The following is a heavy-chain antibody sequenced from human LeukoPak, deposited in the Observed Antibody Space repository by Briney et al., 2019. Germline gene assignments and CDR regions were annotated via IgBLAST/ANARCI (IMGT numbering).Heavy chain of an antibody. Sequence: SETLSLTCTVSGGSVSSGRYYWSWIRQPPGKGLEWIGYIYHSGSTYYNPSLKSRVTISVDTSKNQFSLKLSSVTAADTAVYYCARDIGTVTTRGGLDYWGQGTLVTVSS. CDR2: IYHSGST. J-gene: IGHJ4*02. D-gene: IGHD4-17*01. CDR3: ARDIGTVTTRGGLDY. V-gene: IGHV4-61*01. CDR1: GGSVSSGRYY.